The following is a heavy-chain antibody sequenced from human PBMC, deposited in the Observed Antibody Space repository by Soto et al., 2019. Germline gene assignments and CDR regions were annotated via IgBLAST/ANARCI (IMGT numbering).Heavy chain of an antibody. V-gene: IGHV4-59*12. J-gene: IGHJ5*02. CDR3: ARDRHNNFFDP. D-gene: IGHD6-6*01. CDR1: GGSTSSYY. Sequence: SETLSLTCTVSGGSTSSYYWSWIRQPPGKGLEWIGYIYYSGSTYYNPSLESRVAISLDTPRSQFSLTLHSVTAADTAIYYCARDRHNNFFDPWGQGTLVTVSS. CDR2: IYYSGST.